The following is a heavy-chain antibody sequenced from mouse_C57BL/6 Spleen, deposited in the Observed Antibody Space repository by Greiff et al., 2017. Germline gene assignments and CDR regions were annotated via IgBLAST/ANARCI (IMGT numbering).Heavy chain of an antibody. CDR2: IYPGDGDT. D-gene: IGHD3-2*02. V-gene: IGHV1-82*01. CDR1: GYAFSSSW. CDR3: ARDAQATPDAMDY. Sequence: VQLQQSGPELVNPGASVKISCKASGYAFSSSWMNWVKQRPGKGLEWIGRIYPGDGDTNYNGKFKGKATLTADKSSSTAYMQLSSLTSEDSEVYFCARDAQATPDAMDYWGQGTSVTVSS. J-gene: IGHJ4*01.